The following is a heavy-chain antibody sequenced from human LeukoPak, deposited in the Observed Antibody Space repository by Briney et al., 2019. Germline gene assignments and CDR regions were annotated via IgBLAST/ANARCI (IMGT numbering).Heavy chain of an antibody. V-gene: IGHV1-2*02. Sequence: ASVKVSCKASGYTFTGYYLHWVRQAPGQGLEWMGWISPNSDDTNYAQKFRGRVNMTRDTSISTAYMELSRLRSDDTAIYYCASWCSSTSCYGPPFDYWGQGTLVTVSS. CDR3: ASWCSSTSCYGPPFDY. CDR2: ISPNSDDT. D-gene: IGHD2-2*01. J-gene: IGHJ4*02. CDR1: GYTFTGYY.